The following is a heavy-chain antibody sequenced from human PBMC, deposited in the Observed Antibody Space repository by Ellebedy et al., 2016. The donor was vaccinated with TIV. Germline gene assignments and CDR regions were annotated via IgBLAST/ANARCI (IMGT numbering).Heavy chain of an antibody. CDR2: ISASNGNA. CDR3: ARPDCTGATCYGRLDP. Sequence: AASVKVSCKASGYTFSKYGTTWVRQAPGQGLEWMGWISASNGNAKLTQKLQGRLTMTTDTSTRTAYMELRSLRSDDTAVYYCARPDCTGATCYGRLDPWGQGTLVIVSS. V-gene: IGHV1-18*01. D-gene: IGHD2-15*01. CDR1: GYTFSKYG. J-gene: IGHJ5*02.